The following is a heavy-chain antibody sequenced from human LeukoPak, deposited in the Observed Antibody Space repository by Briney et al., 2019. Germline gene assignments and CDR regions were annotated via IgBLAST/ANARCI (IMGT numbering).Heavy chain of an antibody. CDR1: GYTFTRYG. V-gene: IGHV1-18*01. Sequence: ASVKVSCKASGYTFTRYGISWVRQAPGQGLEWMGWISAYNGNTNYAQKLQGRVTMTTDTSTSTAYMELRSLRSDDTAVYYCARDFVVVVDLGYWGQGTLVTVSS. CDR3: ARDFVVVVDLGY. D-gene: IGHD2-15*01. CDR2: ISAYNGNT. J-gene: IGHJ4*02.